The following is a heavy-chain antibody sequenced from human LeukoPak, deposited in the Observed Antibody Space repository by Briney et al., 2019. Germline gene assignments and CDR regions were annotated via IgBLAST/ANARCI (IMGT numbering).Heavy chain of an antibody. CDR1: GFTFSGYW. V-gene: IGHV3-7*01. Sequence: GGSLRLSCAVSGFTFSGYWMTWVRQAPGMGLEWVANIKEDGSEKYYVDSVKGRFTISGDKAKNSLYLQMNSLRAEDTAVYNCARADSTGAFDIWGQGTMVTVS. J-gene: IGHJ3*02. D-gene: IGHD3-22*01. CDR3: ARADSTGAFDI. CDR2: IKEDGSEK.